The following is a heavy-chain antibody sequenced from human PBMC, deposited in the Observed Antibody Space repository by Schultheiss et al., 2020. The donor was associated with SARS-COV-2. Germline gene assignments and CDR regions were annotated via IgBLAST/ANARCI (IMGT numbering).Heavy chain of an antibody. CDR3: AKGFYYYYYGMDV. CDR2: ISYDGSNK. J-gene: IGHJ6*02. V-gene: IGHV3-30*18. Sequence: GGSLRLSCAASGFTFSSYGMHWVRQAPGKGLEWVAVISYDGSNKYYADSVKGRFTISRDNSKNTLYLQMNSLRAEDRAVYYCAKGFYYYYYGMDVWGQGSTVTVSS. CDR1: GFTFSSYG.